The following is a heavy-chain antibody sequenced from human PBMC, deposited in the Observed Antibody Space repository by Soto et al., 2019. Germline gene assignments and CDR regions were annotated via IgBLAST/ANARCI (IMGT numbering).Heavy chain of an antibody. V-gene: IGHV4-59*13. J-gene: IGHJ5*02. CDR3: ATDSAGRGPFDP. CDR1: GGSFVTNY. D-gene: IGHD3-10*01. CDR2: TYHTGST. Sequence: SETLSLTCTISGGSFVTNYWSWIRQAPGKGLEWIGYTYHTGSTKYNPSLKSRATISVDTSKNQFSLTLNSAAAADTAVYYCATDSAGRGPFDPWGQGILVTVSS.